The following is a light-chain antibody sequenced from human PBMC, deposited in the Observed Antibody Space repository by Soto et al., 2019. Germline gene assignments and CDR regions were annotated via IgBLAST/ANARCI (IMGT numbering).Light chain of an antibody. V-gene: IGKV3-11*01. CDR2: DAS. CDR1: LSVSSY. J-gene: IGKJ1*01. CDR3: QQRSNWPPWT. Sequence: EIVLTQSPATLSLSPGERATLSCRASLSVSSYLAWYQQKPGQAPRLLFYDASNRATGIPARFSGSGSGTDFTLTISSLEHEDFAEYYCQQRSNWPPWTFGQGTKVEIK.